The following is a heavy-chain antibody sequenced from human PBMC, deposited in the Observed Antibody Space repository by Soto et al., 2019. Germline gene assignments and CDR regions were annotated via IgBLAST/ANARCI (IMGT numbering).Heavy chain of an antibody. Sequence: GGSLRLSCAASGFTFSNYGMHWVRQAPGKGLEWVAFISDDGSNKYYADSMKGRFTTSRDNSKSTLYLQMNSLRVEDTAVYYCTKRRNVLRFLEWSSGMEVWGQGTTGTVSS. CDR3: TKRRNVLRFLEWSSGMEV. CDR2: ISDDGSNK. CDR1: GFTFSNYG. D-gene: IGHD3-3*01. V-gene: IGHV3-30*18. J-gene: IGHJ6*02.